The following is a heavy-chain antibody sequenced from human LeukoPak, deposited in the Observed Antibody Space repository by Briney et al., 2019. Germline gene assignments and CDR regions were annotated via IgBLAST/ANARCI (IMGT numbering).Heavy chain of an antibody. CDR2: IIPIFGTA. D-gene: IGHD2-2*01. J-gene: IGHJ3*02. CDR3: ARGVYQLLSFGAFDI. Sequence: AVKVSCKAPGYTFTSYAISWVRQAPGQGLEWMGRIIPIFGTANYAQKFQGRVTITADESTSAAYMELSSLRSEDTAVYYCARGVYQLLSFGAFDIWGQGTMVTVSS. CDR1: GYTFTSYA. V-gene: IGHV1-69*13.